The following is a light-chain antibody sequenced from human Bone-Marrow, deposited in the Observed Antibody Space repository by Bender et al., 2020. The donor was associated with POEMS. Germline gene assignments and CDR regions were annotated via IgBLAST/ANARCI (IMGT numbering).Light chain of an antibody. CDR3: QAGDNNDDVA. J-gene: IGLJ2*01. V-gene: IGLV3-1*01. CDR1: KLGDTF. Sequence: YGLTQPTSVSVSPGQTATITCSGDKLGDTFVCWYQQKPGQSPVLVMSQDNRRPSGIPERFSGSSAGTIVTLTISGAQAEDEADYYCQAGDNNDDVAFGGGTRVTVL. CDR2: QDN.